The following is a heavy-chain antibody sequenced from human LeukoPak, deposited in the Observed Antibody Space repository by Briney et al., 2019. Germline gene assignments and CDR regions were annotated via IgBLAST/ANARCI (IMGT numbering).Heavy chain of an antibody. V-gene: IGHV3-30*04. CDR3: AAGQAPLEP. D-gene: IGHD6-13*01. Sequence: GGSLRLPCAASGFTFSSYAMHWVRQAPGKGLEWLAVISYDGSNKYYADSVKGRFTISRDNSKNTLYLQMNSLRDEEKAVYYCAAGQAPLEPWGQGTLVTVS. CDR2: ISYDGSNK. CDR1: GFTFSSYA. J-gene: IGHJ5*02.